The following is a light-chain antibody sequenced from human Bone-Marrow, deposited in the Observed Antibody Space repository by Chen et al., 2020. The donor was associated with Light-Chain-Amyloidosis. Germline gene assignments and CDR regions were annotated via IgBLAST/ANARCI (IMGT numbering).Light chain of an antibody. CDR3: AAWDDSLSALYV. CDR1: SPNSGSNH. J-gene: IGLJ1*01. CDR2: RNN. Sequence: QSVLTQPPSASGTPGHRVTISCSGSSPNSGSNHVYWYQQLPGTAPKLLIYRNNQRPSGVPDRFSGSKSGTSAFLAISGLRSEDEADYYCAAWDDSLSALYVFGTGTKVTVL. V-gene: IGLV1-47*01.